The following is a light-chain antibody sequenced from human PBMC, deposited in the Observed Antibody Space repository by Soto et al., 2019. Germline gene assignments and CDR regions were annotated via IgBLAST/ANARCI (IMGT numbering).Light chain of an antibody. CDR3: QQYGSSPVT. CDR1: QSVSSSY. V-gene: IGKV3-20*01. Sequence: EIVLTQSPGTLSLSPGERATLSCRASQSVSSSYLAWYQQKPGQAPRLLIYGASSRATSIPDRFRGSGSGTDFTLTISRLEPDDFAVYYCQQYGSSPVTFGQGTRLEMK. J-gene: IGKJ5*01. CDR2: GAS.